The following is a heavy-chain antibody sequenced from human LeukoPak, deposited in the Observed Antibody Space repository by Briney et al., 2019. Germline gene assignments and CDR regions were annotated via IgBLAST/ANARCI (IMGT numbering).Heavy chain of an antibody. J-gene: IGHJ4*02. CDR2: ISGSGAGT. CDR1: GFTFSSYA. V-gene: IGHV3-23*01. Sequence: PGGSLRLSCAVSGFTFSSYAMNWVRQAPGKGLEWVSGISGSGAGTHYADSVKGRFTISRDNSKNTLYLQMNSLRAEDTAVYYCAKMVREFYTISYYFDYWGQGTLVTVSS. CDR3: AKMVREFYTISYYFDY. D-gene: IGHD2-8*01.